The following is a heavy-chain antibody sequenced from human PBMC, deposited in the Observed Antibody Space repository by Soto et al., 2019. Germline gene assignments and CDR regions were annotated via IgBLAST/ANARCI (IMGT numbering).Heavy chain of an antibody. J-gene: IGHJ6*02. Sequence: GESLKISCKGSGYSFTTYWVGWVRQMPGKGLEWMGIIYPDDSDTRYNPSFQGQVTISADKSISTSYLQWSSLKASDTAIYYCARHINCISARCYLPYYYFGMDVWGQGTTVTVSS. V-gene: IGHV5-51*01. D-gene: IGHD2-2*01. CDR3: ARHINCISARCYLPYYYFGMDV. CDR2: IYPDDSDT. CDR1: GYSFTTYW.